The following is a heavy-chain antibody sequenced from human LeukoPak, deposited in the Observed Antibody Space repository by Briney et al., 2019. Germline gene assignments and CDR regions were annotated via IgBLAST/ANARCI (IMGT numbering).Heavy chain of an antibody. Sequence: GGSLRLSCAASGFTFSSYAMHWVRQAPGKGLEYVSAISSNGGSTYYANSVKGRFTISRDNSKNTLYLQMGSLRAEDMAMYYCASVGYSYGYGHDYWGQGTLVTVSS. CDR3: ASVGYSYGYGHDY. CDR1: GFTFSSYA. CDR2: ISSNGGST. D-gene: IGHD5-18*01. J-gene: IGHJ4*02. V-gene: IGHV3-64*01.